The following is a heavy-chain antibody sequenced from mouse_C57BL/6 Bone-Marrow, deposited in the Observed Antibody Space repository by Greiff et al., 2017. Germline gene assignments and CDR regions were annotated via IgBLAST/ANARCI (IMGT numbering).Heavy chain of an antibody. Sequence: QVQLKQPGAELVKPGASVKLSCKASGYTFTRYWMHWVKQRPGRGLEWIGRIDPNSGGTKYNEKFKSKATLTVDKPSSTAYMQLSSLTSEDSAVYYCARHYYENFDYWGQGTTLTVSS. CDR3: ARHYYENFDY. CDR1: GYTFTRYW. V-gene: IGHV1-72*01. J-gene: IGHJ2*01. CDR2: IDPNSGGT. D-gene: IGHD2-4*01.